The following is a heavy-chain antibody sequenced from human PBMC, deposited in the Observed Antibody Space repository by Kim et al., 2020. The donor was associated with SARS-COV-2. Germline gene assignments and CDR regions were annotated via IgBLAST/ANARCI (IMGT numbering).Heavy chain of an antibody. Sequence: GSTSYAQKFQGRVTMTRDTATSTVYMELSSLRSEDTAVYYCATLRDLCVSWGQGTLVTVSS. CDR2: GST. CDR3: ATLRDLCVS. D-gene: IGHD2-21*01. V-gene: IGHV1-46*01. J-gene: IGHJ5*02.